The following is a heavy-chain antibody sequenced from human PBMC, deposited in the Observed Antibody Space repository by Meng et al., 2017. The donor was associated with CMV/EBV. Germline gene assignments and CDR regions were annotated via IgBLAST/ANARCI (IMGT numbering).Heavy chain of an antibody. CDR3: ARLGRWLQYSYFDY. D-gene: IGHD5-24*01. CDR2: IYSGGKT. V-gene: IGHV3-53*01. Sequence: GQSVESGGGLCQLGGYLGFSFDASGFTVNSEYVSWVRQAPGKGLEWVSVIYSGGKTDYADSVKGRFTISRDTSKNTLYLQMNSLRAEDTAVYYCARLGRWLQYSYFDYWGPGTLVTVSS. CDR1: GFTVNSEY. J-gene: IGHJ4*02.